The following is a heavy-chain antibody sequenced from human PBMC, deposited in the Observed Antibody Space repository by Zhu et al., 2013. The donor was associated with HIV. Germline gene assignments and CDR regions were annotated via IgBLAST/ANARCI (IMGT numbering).Heavy chain of an antibody. CDR1: GYIFTSYG. Sequence: EVKKPGASVKVSCKASGYIFTSYGISWVRQAPGQGLEWMGGIIPIFGTANYAQKFQGRVTITADKSTSTAYMELSSLRSEDTAVYYCARVQEYSNYRKQYNWFDPWGQGTLVTVSS. V-gene: IGHV1-69*06. J-gene: IGHJ5*02. CDR3: ARVQEYSNYRKQYNWFDP. D-gene: IGHD4-4*01. CDR2: IIPIFGTA.